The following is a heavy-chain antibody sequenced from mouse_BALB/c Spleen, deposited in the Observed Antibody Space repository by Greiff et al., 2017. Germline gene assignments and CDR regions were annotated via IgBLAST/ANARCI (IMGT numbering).Heavy chain of an antibody. J-gene: IGHJ1*01. V-gene: IGHV5-6-2*01. CDR1: GFTFSSYY. CDR3: ASRRDWYFDV. Sequence: EVQLVESGGGLVKLGGSLKLSCAASGFTFSSYYMSWVRQTPEKRLELVAAINSNGGSTYYPDTVKGRFTISRDNAKNTLYLQMSSLKSEDTALYYCASRRDWYFDVWGAGTTVTVSS. CDR2: INSNGGST.